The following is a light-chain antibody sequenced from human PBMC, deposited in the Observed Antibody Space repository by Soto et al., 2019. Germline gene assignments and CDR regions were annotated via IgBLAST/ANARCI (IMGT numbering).Light chain of an antibody. V-gene: IGLV2-14*01. CDR1: SSDIGAYDY. CDR3: LSFTTTSPHV. Sequence: QSALTQPASLSGSPGQSITISCTGTSSDIGAYDYVSWFQQHPGKAPKLMISEVNNRPSGVSNRFSGSKSGNTAYLTISGLQDEDEAEYFCLSFTTTSPHVFGTGTKLTVL. CDR2: EVN. J-gene: IGLJ1*01.